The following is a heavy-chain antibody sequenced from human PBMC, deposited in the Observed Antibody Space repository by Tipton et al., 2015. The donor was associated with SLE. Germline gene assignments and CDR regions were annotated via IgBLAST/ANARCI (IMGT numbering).Heavy chain of an antibody. D-gene: IGHD3/OR15-3a*01. CDR2: SNHSGST. CDR1: GGSFSDYY. J-gene: IGHJ2*01. CDR3: ARDSAVNFWYFDL. V-gene: IGHV4-34*01. Sequence: TLSLTCAVYGGSFSDYYWSWIRQPPGKGLEWIGESNHSGSTNYNPSLKSRVTISVDTSKNQFSLRLTSVTAADTAMYYCARDSAVNFWYFDLWGRGTLVTVSS.